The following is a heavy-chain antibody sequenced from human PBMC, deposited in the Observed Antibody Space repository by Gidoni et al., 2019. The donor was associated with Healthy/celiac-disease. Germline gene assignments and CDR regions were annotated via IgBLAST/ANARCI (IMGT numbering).Heavy chain of an antibody. D-gene: IGHD1-7*01. Sequence: QVQLQQWGAGLLKPSETLSLTCAVYGGSFSGYYWSWIRQPPGKGLEWIGEINHSGSTNYNPSLKSRVTISVDTSKNQFSLKLSSVTAADTAVYYCARVTLELYDQYYYYYYGMDVWGQGTTVTVSS. CDR1: GGSFSGYY. J-gene: IGHJ6*02. CDR2: INHSGST. CDR3: ARVTLELYDQYYYYYYGMDV. V-gene: IGHV4-34*01.